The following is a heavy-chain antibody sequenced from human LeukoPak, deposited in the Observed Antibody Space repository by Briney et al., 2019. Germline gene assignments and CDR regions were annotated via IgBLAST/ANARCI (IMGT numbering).Heavy chain of an antibody. D-gene: IGHD4-17*01. CDR2: IYYSGST. Sequence: SETLSLTCTVSGGSISSGGYYWSWIRQHPGKGLEWIGYIYYSGSTYYNPSLKSRVTISVDTSKNQFSLKLSSVTAADTAVYYCVGGGYGDYGIWGQGTLVTVSS. V-gene: IGHV4-31*03. CDR3: VGGGYGDYGI. J-gene: IGHJ4*02. CDR1: GGSISSGGYY.